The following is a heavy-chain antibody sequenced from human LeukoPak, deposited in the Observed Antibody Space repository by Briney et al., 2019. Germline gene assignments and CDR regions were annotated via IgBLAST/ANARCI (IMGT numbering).Heavy chain of an antibody. Sequence: SETLSLTCTVSGGSISSSSYYWGWIRQPPGKGLDWIGSIYYSGSTYYNPSLKSRVTISVDTSKNQFSLKLSSVTAADTAVYYCARTYGSGSYYAFHYYGMDVWGQGTTVTVSS. D-gene: IGHD3-10*01. CDR1: GGSISSSSYY. V-gene: IGHV4-39*01. CDR2: IYYSGST. J-gene: IGHJ6*02. CDR3: ARTYGSGSYYAFHYYGMDV.